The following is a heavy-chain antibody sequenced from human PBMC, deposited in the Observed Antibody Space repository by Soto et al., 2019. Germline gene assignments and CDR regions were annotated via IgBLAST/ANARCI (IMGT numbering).Heavy chain of an antibody. J-gene: IGHJ4*02. V-gene: IGHV3-74*03. CDR3: ARNLYYNFWSGPSDS. D-gene: IGHD3-3*01. Sequence: EVQLVESGGGLVQPGGSLRLSCAASGFTFSTYWMHWVRQAPGKGLVWVSRINSDGSSTKYADSVKGRFTISRDNAKNTLYLQMISLRAEDTAIYYCARNLYYNFWSGPSDSWGQGTLVTV. CDR2: INSDGSST. CDR1: GFTFSTYW.